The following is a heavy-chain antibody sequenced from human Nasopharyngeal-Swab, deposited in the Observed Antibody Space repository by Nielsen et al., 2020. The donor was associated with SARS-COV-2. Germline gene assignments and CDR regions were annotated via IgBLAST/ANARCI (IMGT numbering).Heavy chain of an antibody. CDR2: IFSNDEK. V-gene: IGHV2-26*01. J-gene: IGHJ6*02. Sequence: WIRQPPGKALEWLARIFSNDEKSYSTSLKSRLTISKDTSKSQVVLTMTNMDPVDTATYSCARTLLAAGGYYYYGMDVWGQGTTVTVSS. D-gene: IGHD6-13*01. CDR3: ARTLLAAGGYYYYGMDV.